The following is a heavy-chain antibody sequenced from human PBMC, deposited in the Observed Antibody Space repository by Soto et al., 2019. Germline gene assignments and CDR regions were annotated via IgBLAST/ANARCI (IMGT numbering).Heavy chain of an antibody. J-gene: IGHJ3*02. CDR2: ISGSGDNT. CDR1: GFTFSSFA. V-gene: IGHV3-23*01. CDR3: ARDLCSIVVVPICREAYDI. Sequence: EVQLLESGGGLVQPGGSLRLSCAASGFTFSSFAMSWVRQAPGKGLEWVSTISGSGDNTHYADSVKGRFTISRKSSKNPLWRHMTSLADEESAQYYYARDLCSIVVVPICREAYDIGGQGTMVTGSS. D-gene: IGHD2-21*01.